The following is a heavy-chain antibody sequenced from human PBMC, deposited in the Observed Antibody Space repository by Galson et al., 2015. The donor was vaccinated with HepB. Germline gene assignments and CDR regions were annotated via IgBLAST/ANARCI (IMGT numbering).Heavy chain of an antibody. CDR2: IRSKANSYAT. CDR3: TRHGTYYYGSGSYADYYYYYYMDV. Sequence: SLRLSCAASGFTFSGSAMHWVRQASGKGLEWVGRIRSKANSYATAYAASVKGRFTISRDDSKNTAYLQMNSLKTEDTAVYYCTRHGTYYYGSGSYADYYYYYYMDVWGKGTTVTVSS. V-gene: IGHV3-73*01. J-gene: IGHJ6*03. CDR1: GFTFSGSA. D-gene: IGHD3-10*01.